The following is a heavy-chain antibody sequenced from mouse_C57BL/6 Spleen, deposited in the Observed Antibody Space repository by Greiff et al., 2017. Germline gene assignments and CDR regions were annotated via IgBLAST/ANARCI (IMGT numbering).Heavy chain of an antibody. Sequence: EVQLQQSGPVLVKPGASVKMSCKASGYTFTDYYMNWVKQSHGKSLEWIGVINPYNGGTSYNQKFKGKATLTVDKSSSTAYMELNSLTSEDSAVYYCAGGGYYSILLYWGQGTTLTVSS. CDR3: AGGGYYSILLY. J-gene: IGHJ2*01. V-gene: IGHV1-19*01. CDR2: INPYNGGT. D-gene: IGHD2-3*01. CDR1: GYTFTDYY.